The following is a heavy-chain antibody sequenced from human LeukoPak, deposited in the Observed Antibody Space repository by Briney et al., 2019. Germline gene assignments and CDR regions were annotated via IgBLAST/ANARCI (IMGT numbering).Heavy chain of an antibody. J-gene: IGHJ4*02. V-gene: IGHV3-21*01. CDR3: ARTYRCLRSYYDSSGYDY. CDR2: ISSSSSYI. CDR1: GFTFSSYS. D-gene: IGHD3-22*01. Sequence: GGSLRLSCAASGFTFSSYSMNWVRQAPGKGLEWVSSISSSSSYIYYADSVKGRFTISRDNAKNSLYLQKNSLRAEDTAVYYCARTYRCLRSYYDSSGYDYWGQGTLVTVSS.